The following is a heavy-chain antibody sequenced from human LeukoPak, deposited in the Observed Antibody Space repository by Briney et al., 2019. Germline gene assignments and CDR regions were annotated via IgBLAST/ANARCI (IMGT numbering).Heavy chain of an antibody. D-gene: IGHD1/OR15-1a*01. J-gene: IGHJ4*02. V-gene: IGHV3-49*04. CDR2: IRSKAYGGTT. Sequence: GGSLRLSCTASGFTFGDYAMSWVRQAPGKGLEWVGFIRSKAYGGTTEYAASVKGRFTISRDDSKDTLYLQMNSLRAEDTALYYCAKENTNAMDYFDYWGQGTLVTVSS. CDR3: AKENTNAMDYFDY. CDR1: GFTFGDYA.